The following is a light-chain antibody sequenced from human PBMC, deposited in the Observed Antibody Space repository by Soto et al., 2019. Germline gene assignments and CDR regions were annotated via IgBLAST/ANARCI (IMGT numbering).Light chain of an antibody. CDR3: LQHNSYPWT. J-gene: IGKJ1*01. CDR2: AAS. V-gene: IGKV1-17*01. CDR1: QGIRED. Sequence: DIQMTQSPSSLSASVGDRVTITCRASQGIREDLDWYQQKPGKAPKRLIYAASSLQSGVPSRFSGSGSGTEFTLTISSLQPEDFATYYCLQHNSYPWTFGQGTKVDI.